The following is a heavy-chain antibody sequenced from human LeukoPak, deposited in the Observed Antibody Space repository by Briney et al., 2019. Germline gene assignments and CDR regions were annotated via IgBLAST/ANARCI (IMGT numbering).Heavy chain of an antibody. CDR1: GGSMSGFF. CDR2: IYYSGSST. D-gene: IGHD3-22*01. CDR3: ARGGYYDSSGLSTDY. J-gene: IGHJ4*02. Sequence: SETLSLTCTVSGGSMSGFFWTWIRQPPGRELEWIGSIYYSGSSTKYNPSLKSRVTISVDTSKSQFSLKLNSATAADTAVYYCARGGYYDSSGLSTDYWGQGTLVIVSS. V-gene: IGHV4-59*01.